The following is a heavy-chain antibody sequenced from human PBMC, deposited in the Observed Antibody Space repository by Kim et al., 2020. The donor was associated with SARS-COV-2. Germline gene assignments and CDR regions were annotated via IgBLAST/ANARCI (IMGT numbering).Heavy chain of an antibody. V-gene: IGHV3-9*01. J-gene: IGHJ4*02. CDR1: GFTFDDYA. Sequence: GGSLRLSCAASGFTFDDYAMHWVRQAPGKGLEWVSGISWNSGSIGYADSVKGRFTISRDNAKNSLYLQMNSLRAEDTALYYCAKDRGIAAAGTGYYFDYWGQGTLVTVSS. CDR3: AKDRGIAAAGTGYYFDY. CDR2: ISWNSGSI. D-gene: IGHD6-13*01.